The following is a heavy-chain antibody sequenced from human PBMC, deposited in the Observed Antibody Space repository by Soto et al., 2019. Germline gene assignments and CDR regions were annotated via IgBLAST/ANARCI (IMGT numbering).Heavy chain of an antibody. CDR3: ARDGGGVAAAGTISYYGMDV. V-gene: IGHV1-46*01. D-gene: IGHD6-13*01. Sequence: ASVKVSCKASGYTFTSYYMHWVRQAPGQGLEWMGIINPSGGSTSYAQKFQGRVTMTRDTSTSTVYMELSSLRSEDTAVYCCARDGGGVAAAGTISYYGMDVWGQGTTVTVSS. CDR1: GYTFTSYY. J-gene: IGHJ6*02. CDR2: INPSGGST.